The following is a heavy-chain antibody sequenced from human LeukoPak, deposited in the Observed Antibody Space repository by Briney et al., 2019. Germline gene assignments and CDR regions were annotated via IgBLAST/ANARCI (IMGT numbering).Heavy chain of an antibody. CDR2: INAGNGNT. CDR3: ARDSLLWFGEPYGMDV. Sequence: ASVKVSCKASGYTFTSYAMHWVRQAPGQRLEWMGSINAGNGNTKYSQKFQGRVTITRDTSASTAYMELSSLRSEDTAVYYCARDSLLWFGEPYGMDVWGKGTTVTVSS. CDR1: GYTFTSYA. V-gene: IGHV1-3*01. J-gene: IGHJ6*04. D-gene: IGHD3-10*01.